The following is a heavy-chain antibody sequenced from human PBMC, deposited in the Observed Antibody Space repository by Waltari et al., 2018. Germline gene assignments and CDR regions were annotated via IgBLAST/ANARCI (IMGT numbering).Heavy chain of an antibody. Sequence: QVQLVQSGAEVKKPGASVKVSCKASGYTFTGYYMHWVRQAPGQGLEWMGRITPNSGDTNKAQKLKGRVTMTRNTSISAAYMELSRLRSDDTAVYYCAREGADSDAFDIWGQGTMVTVSS. CDR3: AREGADSDAFDI. CDR1: GYTFTGYY. D-gene: IGHD1-26*01. V-gene: IGHV1-2*02. J-gene: IGHJ3*02. CDR2: ITPNSGDT.